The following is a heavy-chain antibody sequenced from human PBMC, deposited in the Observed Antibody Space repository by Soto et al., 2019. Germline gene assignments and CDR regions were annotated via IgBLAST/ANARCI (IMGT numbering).Heavy chain of an antibody. CDR1: GFTFSDFA. V-gene: IGHV3-23*01. CDR3: AAPRDEYGSGVSWFTYGMDI. D-gene: IGHD3-10*01. J-gene: IGHJ6*02. CDR2: LDGAGGST. Sequence: GGSLRLSCLASGFTFSDFAMTWVRHVPGRGLEWVASLDGAGGSTYYAESVRGRFSISRDNSQNTLFLQMKRLAVDDTAIYYCAAPRDEYGSGVSWFTYGMDIWGQGTTVTVSS.